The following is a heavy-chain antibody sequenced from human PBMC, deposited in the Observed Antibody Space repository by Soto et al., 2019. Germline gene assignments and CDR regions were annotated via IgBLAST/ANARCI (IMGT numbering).Heavy chain of an antibody. J-gene: IGHJ6*02. V-gene: IGHV3-48*02. CDR1: GFTFSSYS. CDR3: ARDRYFWSGYYTGLAYYGMDV. D-gene: IGHD3-3*01. Sequence: PGGSLRLSCAASGFTFSSYSMNWVRQAPGKGLEWVSYISSSSSTIYYADSVKGRFTISRDNAKNSLYLQMNSLRDEDTAVYYCARDRYFWSGYYTGLAYYGMDVWGQGTTVTVSS. CDR2: ISSSSSTI.